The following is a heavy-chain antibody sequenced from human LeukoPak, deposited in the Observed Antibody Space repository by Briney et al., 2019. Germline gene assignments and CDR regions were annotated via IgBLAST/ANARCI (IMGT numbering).Heavy chain of an antibody. Sequence: GGSLRLSCEASGFTFGTFWMSWVRQAPGKGLEWVANINQGGETDYVDSVKGRFTIARDDSKNLLYLQMNSLRPEDAAMYFCARDKGGMVPFDHWGQGTLVTVSS. J-gene: IGHJ4*02. CDR3: ARDKGGMVPFDH. V-gene: IGHV3-7*01. D-gene: IGHD3-10*01. CDR1: GFTFGTFW. CDR2: INQGGET.